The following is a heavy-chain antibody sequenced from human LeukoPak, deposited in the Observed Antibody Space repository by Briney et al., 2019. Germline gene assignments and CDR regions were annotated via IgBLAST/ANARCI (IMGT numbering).Heavy chain of an antibody. D-gene: IGHD2-15*01. V-gene: IGHV3-30*04. Sequence: GGSLRLSCAASGFTFSSYAMHWVRQAPGKGLEWVAVISYDGSNKYYADSVKGRFTISRDNSKNTLYLQMNSLRAEDTAVYYCARSGWTRSGGSCYSFAFLDYWGQGTLVTVSS. J-gene: IGHJ4*02. CDR3: ARSGWTRSGGSCYSFAFLDY. CDR1: GFTFSSYA. CDR2: ISYDGSNK.